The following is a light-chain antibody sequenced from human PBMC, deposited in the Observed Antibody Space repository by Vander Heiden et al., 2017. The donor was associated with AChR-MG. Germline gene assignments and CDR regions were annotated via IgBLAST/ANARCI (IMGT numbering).Light chain of an antibody. CDR2: GAS. CDR3: QQYNNWPPIT. Sequence: IVMTQSPATLSVSPGESASLSCRASQTVGSNLAWYQQKPGQGPRLLVYGASARATGIQARFSGSGSGTEFNLAISSLQSEDFAVYYCQQYNNWPPITFGQGTRLEIK. CDR1: QTVGSN. V-gene: IGKV3-15*01. J-gene: IGKJ5*01.